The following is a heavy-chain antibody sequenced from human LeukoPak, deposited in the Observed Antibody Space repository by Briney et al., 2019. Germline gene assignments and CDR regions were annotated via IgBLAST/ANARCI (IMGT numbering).Heavy chain of an antibody. J-gene: IGHJ4*02. V-gene: IGHV4-59*01. CDR3: ARAIPAGTSYYFDY. Sequence: PSETLSLTCAVYGGSFSGYYWSWIRQPPGKGLEWIGYIYYSGSTNYNPSLKSRVTISVDTSKNQFSLKLSSVTAADTAVYYCARAIPAGTSYYFDYWGQGSLVAVSS. CDR1: GGSFSGYY. CDR2: IYYSGST. D-gene: IGHD6-19*01.